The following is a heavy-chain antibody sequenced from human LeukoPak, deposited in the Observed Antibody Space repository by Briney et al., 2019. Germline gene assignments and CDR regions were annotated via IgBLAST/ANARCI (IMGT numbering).Heavy chain of an antibody. Sequence: GGALRLSCAASGFSFSSQGMHLVREAPAKGLEWVAFIRYDGSSNYYADSVKGRFTISRDRSNNTLYLQMNRLRAEGTAVYYCAEDRYCSSTSCYSYYYMAVWGKGTTVTVSS. CDR3: AEDRYCSSTSCYSYYYMAV. CDR2: IRYDGSSN. J-gene: IGHJ6*03. V-gene: IGHV3-30*02. CDR1: GFSFSSQG. D-gene: IGHD2-2*01.